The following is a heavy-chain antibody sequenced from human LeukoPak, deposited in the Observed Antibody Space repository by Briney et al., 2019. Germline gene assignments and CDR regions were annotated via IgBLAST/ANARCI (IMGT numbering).Heavy chain of an antibody. CDR2: INPNSGGT. CDR3: AREEAAAAPSFDY. Sequence: ASVKVSCKASGYTFTGYYMHWVRQAPGQGLEWMGWINPNSGGTNYAQKFQGRVTMTRDTSISTAYMELSRLRPDDTAVYYCAREEAAAAPSFDYWGQGTLVTVSS. V-gene: IGHV1-2*02. J-gene: IGHJ4*02. CDR1: GYTFTGYY. D-gene: IGHD6-13*01.